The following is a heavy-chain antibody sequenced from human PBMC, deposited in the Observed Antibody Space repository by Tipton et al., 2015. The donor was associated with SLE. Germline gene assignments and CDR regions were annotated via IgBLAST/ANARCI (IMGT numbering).Heavy chain of an antibody. D-gene: IGHD3-22*01. V-gene: IGHV3-30*14. CDR2: ISYDGSNK. Sequence: SLRLSCAASGFTFSSYAMHWVRQAPGKGLEWVAVISYDGSNKYYADSVKGRFTISRDNSKNTLYLQMSSLRAEGTAVYYCARGDSSGYYYYFDYWGQGTLVTVSS. CDR3: ARGDSSGYYYYFDY. J-gene: IGHJ4*02. CDR1: GFTFSSYA.